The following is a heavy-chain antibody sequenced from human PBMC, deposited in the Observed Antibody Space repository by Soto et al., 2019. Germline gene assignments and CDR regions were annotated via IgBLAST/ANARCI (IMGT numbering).Heavy chain of an antibody. Sequence: GESLKISCKGSGYSFTSYWIGWVRQMPGKGLEWTGIIYPGDSDTRYSPSFQGQVTISADKSISTAYLQWSSLKASDTAMYYCARPHYDSSGYYYGVHDAFDIWGQGTMVTVS. J-gene: IGHJ3*02. V-gene: IGHV5-51*01. CDR1: GYSFTSYW. CDR3: ARPHYDSSGYYYGVHDAFDI. D-gene: IGHD3-22*01. CDR2: IYPGDSDT.